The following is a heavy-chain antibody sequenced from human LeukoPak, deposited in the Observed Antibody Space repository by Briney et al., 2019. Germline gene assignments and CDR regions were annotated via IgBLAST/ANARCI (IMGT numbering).Heavy chain of an antibody. Sequence: KAXXXTFXSYAIXWVRQAPGQGLEWMGRIIPIFGIANYAQKFQGRVTITADKSTSTAYMELSSLRSEDTAVYYCARERGYSGSYCFDYWGQGTLVTVSS. J-gene: IGHJ4*02. CDR2: IIPIFGIA. D-gene: IGHD1-26*01. CDR1: XXTFXSYA. V-gene: IGHV1-69*04. CDR3: ARERGYSGSYCFDY.